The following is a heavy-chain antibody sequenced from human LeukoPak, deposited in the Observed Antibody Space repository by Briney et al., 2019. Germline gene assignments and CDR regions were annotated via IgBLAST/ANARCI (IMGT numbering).Heavy chain of an antibody. D-gene: IGHD3-3*01. V-gene: IGHV4-61*02. CDR2: IYTSGST. CDR1: GGSISSGSYY. J-gene: IGHJ5*02. CDR3: ARERFLEWLSSRLDP. Sequence: SQTLSLTCTVSGGSISSGSYYWSWIRQPAGKGLEWIGRIYTSGSTNYNPSFKSRVTISVDTSKNQFSLKLSSVTAADTAVYYCARERFLEWLSSRLDPWGQGTLVTVSS.